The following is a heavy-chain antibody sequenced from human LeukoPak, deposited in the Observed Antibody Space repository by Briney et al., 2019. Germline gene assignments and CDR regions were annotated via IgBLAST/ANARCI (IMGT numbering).Heavy chain of an antibody. CDR1: GGSISTFY. J-gene: IGHJ4*02. CDR2: IYYSGST. CDR3: ARVGAFGTTVTTLYYFDY. Sequence: SSETLSLTCTVSGGSISTFYWNWIRQPPGKGLEWIGYIYYSGSTYYNPSLKSRVTISVDTSKNQFSLKLSSVTAADTAVYYCARVGAFGTTVTTLYYFDYWGQGTLVTVSS. V-gene: IGHV4-59*08. D-gene: IGHD4-17*01.